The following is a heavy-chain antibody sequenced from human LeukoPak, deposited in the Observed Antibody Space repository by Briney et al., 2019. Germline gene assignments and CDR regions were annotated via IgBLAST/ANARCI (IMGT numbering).Heavy chain of an antibody. J-gene: IGHJ4*02. V-gene: IGHV3-49*04. CDR3: TRDGDYC. CDR1: GFTFGDYA. D-gene: IGHD4/OR15-4a*01. CDR2: IRSKAYGGTT. Sequence: GGSLRLSCTASGFTFGDYAMSWVRQAPGKGLEWVGFIRSKAYGGTTEYAASVKGRFTISRDESKSIAYLQMNSLKTEDTAVYYCTRDGDYCWGQGTLVTVSS.